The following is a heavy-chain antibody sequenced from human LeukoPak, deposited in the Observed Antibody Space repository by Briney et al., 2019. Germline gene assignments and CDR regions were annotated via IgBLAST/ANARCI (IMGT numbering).Heavy chain of an antibody. Sequence: SETLSLTCTVSGGSISSYYWSWIRQPPGKGLEWIGYIYYSGSTNYNPSLESRVTISVDTSKNQFSLKLSSVTAADTAVYYCARGGIAVAGIDYWGQGTLVTVSS. CDR1: GGSISSYY. D-gene: IGHD6-19*01. V-gene: IGHV4-59*01. CDR3: ARGGIAVAGIDY. J-gene: IGHJ4*02. CDR2: IYYSGST.